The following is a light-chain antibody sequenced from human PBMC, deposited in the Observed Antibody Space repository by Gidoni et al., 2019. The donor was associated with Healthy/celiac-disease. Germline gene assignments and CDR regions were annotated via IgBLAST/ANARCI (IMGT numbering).Light chain of an antibody. CDR3: QAWDSSTVV. J-gene: IGLJ2*01. V-gene: IGLV3-1*01. CDR1: KLGDKY. Sequence: TQPTPVSGPPGQTASITCSGDKLGDKYACWYQQKPGQSPVLVIYQDSKRPSGIPERFSGSNSGNTATLTISGTQAMDEADYYCQAWDSSTVVFGGGTKLTVL. CDR2: QDS.